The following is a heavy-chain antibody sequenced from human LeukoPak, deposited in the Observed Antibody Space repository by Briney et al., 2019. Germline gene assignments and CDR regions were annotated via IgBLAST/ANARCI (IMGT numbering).Heavy chain of an antibody. CDR3: ARDPGTDGSSWYVLDN. J-gene: IGHJ4*02. V-gene: IGHV3-7*01. CDR1: GFTFSSYW. Sequence: PGGSLRLSCAASGFTFSSYWMSWVRQAPGKGLEWVANIKKDGTEKKYVDSVKGRFTISRDNAKNSLYLQMNSLRAEDTAVYYCARDPGTDGSSWYVLDNWGQGTLVTVSA. D-gene: IGHD6-13*01. CDR2: IKKDGTEK.